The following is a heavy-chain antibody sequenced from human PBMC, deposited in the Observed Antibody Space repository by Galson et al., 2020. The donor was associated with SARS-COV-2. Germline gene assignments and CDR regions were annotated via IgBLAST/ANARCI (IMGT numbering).Heavy chain of an antibody. D-gene: IGHD2-21*02. Sequence: GESLKISCKASGYTFTSYGISWVRQAPGQGLEWMGWISAYNGNTNYAQKLQGRVTMTTDTSTSTAYMELRSLRSDDTAVYYCATTQSRHIVVVTHFQHWGQGTLVTVSS. V-gene: IGHV1-18*01. CDR2: ISAYNGNT. CDR3: ATTQSRHIVVVTHFQH. J-gene: IGHJ1*01. CDR1: GYTFTSYG.